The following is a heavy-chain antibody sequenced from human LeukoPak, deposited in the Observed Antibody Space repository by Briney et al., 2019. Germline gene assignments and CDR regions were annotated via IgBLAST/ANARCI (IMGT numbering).Heavy chain of an antibody. CDR1: GGSISSGSYY. CDR3: GVVTGKNGAFDI. V-gene: IGHV4-39*07. J-gene: IGHJ3*02. Sequence: SQTLSLTCTVSGGSISSGSYYWSWIRQPPGKGLEWIGEINHSGSTNYNPSLKSRVTISVDTSKNQFSLKLSSVTAADTAVYYCGVVTGKNGAFDIWGQGTMVTVSS. D-gene: IGHD4-23*01. CDR2: INHSGST.